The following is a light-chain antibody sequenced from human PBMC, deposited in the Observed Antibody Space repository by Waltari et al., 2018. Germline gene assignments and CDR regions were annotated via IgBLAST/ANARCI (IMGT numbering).Light chain of an antibody. Sequence: YVLTQPPSVSVAPGQTARITCGGSNIGSKSVHWHQQTPGRAPILVVNDDTDRPSGISERFSGSNAGNTATLIISGVEAGDEADDYCQVWDSRTDHVIFGGGTKLTVL. CDR3: QVWDSRTDHVI. CDR2: DDT. CDR1: NIGSKS. J-gene: IGLJ2*01. V-gene: IGLV3-21*02.